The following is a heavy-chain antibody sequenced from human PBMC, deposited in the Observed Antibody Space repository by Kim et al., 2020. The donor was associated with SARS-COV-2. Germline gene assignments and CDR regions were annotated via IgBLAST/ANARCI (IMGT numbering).Heavy chain of an antibody. CDR1: GFTFSSYG. CDR2: IWYDGSNK. V-gene: IGHV3-33*01. Sequence: GGSLRLSCAASGFTFSSYGMHWVRQAPGKGLEWVAVIWYDGSNKYYADSVKGRFTISRDNSKNTLYLQMNSLRAEDTAVYYCARDLVNGGYYGIVDYWGQGTLVTVSS. CDR3: ARDLVNGGYYGIVDY. D-gene: IGHD3-22*01. J-gene: IGHJ4*02.